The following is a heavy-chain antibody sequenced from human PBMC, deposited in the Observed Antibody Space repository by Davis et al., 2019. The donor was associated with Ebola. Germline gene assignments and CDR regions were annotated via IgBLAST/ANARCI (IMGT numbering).Heavy chain of an antibody. D-gene: IGHD3-3*01. J-gene: IGHJ4*02. V-gene: IGHV1-8*02. CDR2: MNPNSGNT. CDR1: GYTFNSYY. Sequence: ASVKVSCKASGYTFNSYYIHWVRQATGQGLEWMGWMNPNSGNTGYAQKFQGRITMTRNTSISTACMELSSLRSDDTAVYYCAADYLTNLEWLLPNSFDYWGQGTLVTVSS. CDR3: AADYLTNLEWLLPNSFDY.